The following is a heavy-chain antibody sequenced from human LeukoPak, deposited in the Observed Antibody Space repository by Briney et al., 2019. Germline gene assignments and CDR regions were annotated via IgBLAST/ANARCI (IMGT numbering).Heavy chain of an antibody. J-gene: IGHJ4*02. V-gene: IGHV4-59*01. CDR2: IYYSGST. CDR3: ARGTPYDFWSGYYPGFGY. CDR1: GGSISSYY. D-gene: IGHD3-3*01. Sequence: SETLSLTCTVSGGSISSYYWSWIRQPPGKGLEWIGYIYYSGSTNYNPSLKSRVTISVDTSRNQFSLKLSSVTAADTAVYYCARGTPYDFWSGYYPGFGYWGQGTLVTVSS.